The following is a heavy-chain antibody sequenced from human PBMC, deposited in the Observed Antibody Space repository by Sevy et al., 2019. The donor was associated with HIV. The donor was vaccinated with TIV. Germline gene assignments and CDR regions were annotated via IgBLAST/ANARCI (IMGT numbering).Heavy chain of an antibody. V-gene: IGHV3-15*07. CDR2: IKSKADGGTT. J-gene: IGHJ3*02. CDR3: TTDSAPYYYDSSGYYFIHDAFDI. CDR1: GFTFSNAW. D-gene: IGHD3-22*01. Sequence: GGSQRLSCAASGFTFSNAWMNWVRQAPGKGLEWVGRIKSKADGGTTDYAAPVKGRFTISRDDSKNTQYLQMNSLKTEDTAVYYCTTDSAPYYYDSSGYYFIHDAFDIWGQGTMVTVSS.